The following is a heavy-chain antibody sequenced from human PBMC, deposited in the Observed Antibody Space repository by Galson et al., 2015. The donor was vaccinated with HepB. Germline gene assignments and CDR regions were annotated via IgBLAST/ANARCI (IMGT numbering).Heavy chain of an antibody. CDR3: ATISFPQQQWLAVYYYFDY. V-gene: IGHV1-24*01. CDR1: GYTLTELS. Sequence: SVKVSCKVSGYTLTELSMHWVRQAPGKGLEWMGGFDPEDGETIYAQKFQGRVTMTEDTSTDTAYMELSSLRSEDTAVYYCATISFPQQQWLAVYYYFDYWGQGTLVTVSS. CDR2: FDPEDGET. D-gene: IGHD6-19*01. J-gene: IGHJ4*02.